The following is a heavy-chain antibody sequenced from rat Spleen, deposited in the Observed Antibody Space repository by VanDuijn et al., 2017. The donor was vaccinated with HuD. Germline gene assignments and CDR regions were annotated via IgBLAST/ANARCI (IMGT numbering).Heavy chain of an antibody. CDR1: GFTFSNYY. V-gene: IGHV5-27*01. D-gene: IGHD1-6*01. CDR2: ISTGGGNT. J-gene: IGHJ2*01. CDR3: STAGSLTDYYFEGGFDY. Sequence: EVQLVESGGGLVQPGRSLKLSCAASGFTFSNYYMAWVRQAPTKGLEWVAYISTGGGNTYYRDSVKGRFTVSRDNAKGTMYLQMDSLRSEGTATYYCSTAGSLTDYYFEGGFDYWGQGVMVTVSS.